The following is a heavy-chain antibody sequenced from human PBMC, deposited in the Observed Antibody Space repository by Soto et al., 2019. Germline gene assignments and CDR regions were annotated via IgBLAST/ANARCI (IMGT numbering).Heavy chain of an antibody. CDR2: IIPILGIA. CDR3: ARFRSSAGYLYGMDV. D-gene: IGHD5-12*01. J-gene: IGHJ6*02. CDR1: GGTFSSYT. V-gene: IGHV1-69*02. Sequence: QVQLVQSGAEVKKPGSSVKVSCKASGGTFSSYTISWVRQAPGQGLEWMGRIIPILGIANYAQKFQDRVTITADKSTSTAYMELSSLRSEDTAVYYCARFRSSAGYLYGMDVWGQGTTVTVSS.